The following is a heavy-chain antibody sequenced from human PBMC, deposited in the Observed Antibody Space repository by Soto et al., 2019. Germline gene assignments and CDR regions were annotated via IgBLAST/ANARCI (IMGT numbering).Heavy chain of an antibody. CDR2: ISGSGGRT. J-gene: IGHJ4*02. CDR1: EFAFSNYA. Sequence: VQLLESGGDLVQPGGSLRLSCAASEFAFSNYAMSWVRQAPGKGLEWVLGISGSGGRTFHADSVKGRFTISRDNSKNTLFLQMNSLRAEDTAVYYCARHQDSSTWYIYPIDFWGQGTLVAVSS. CDR3: ARHQDSSTWYIYPIDF. D-gene: IGHD6-13*01. V-gene: IGHV3-23*01.